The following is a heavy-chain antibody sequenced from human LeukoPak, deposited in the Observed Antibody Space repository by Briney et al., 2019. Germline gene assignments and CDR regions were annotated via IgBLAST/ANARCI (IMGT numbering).Heavy chain of an antibody. D-gene: IGHD3-10*01. J-gene: IGHJ4*02. V-gene: IGHV3-7*01. CDR2: IIQDGSEK. Sequence: PGGSLRLSCAASGFTFSSYWMSWVRQAPGRGLEWVANIIQDGSEKYYVDSVKGRFTISRDNAKNSLFLQMNSLRAEDTALYYCARDAGMVRGVILYYFDYWGQGTLVTVSS. CDR3: ARDAGMVRGVILYYFDY. CDR1: GFTFSSYW.